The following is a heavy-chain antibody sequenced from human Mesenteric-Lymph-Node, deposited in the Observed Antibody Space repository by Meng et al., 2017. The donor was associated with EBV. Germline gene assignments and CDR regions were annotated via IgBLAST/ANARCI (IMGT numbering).Heavy chain of an antibody. V-gene: IGHV6-1*01. J-gene: IGHJ2*01. Sequence: QVPLQLSGPGLVKPSXXLSPTCVISEDSVPSSSAAWTWIRQSPSRGLGWLGKKYYRSKWYTDYAVFVKSRITINPDTSKNQFSLQLNSVTPEDTAVYYCARGATSVFDLWGRGTLVIVSS. CDR3: ARGATSVFDL. CDR2: KYYRSKWYT. CDR1: EDSVPSSSAA.